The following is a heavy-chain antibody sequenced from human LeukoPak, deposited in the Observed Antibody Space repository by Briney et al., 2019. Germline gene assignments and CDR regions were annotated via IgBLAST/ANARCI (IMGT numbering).Heavy chain of an antibody. Sequence: GGSLRLSCAASGFPFSSFEMNWVRPAPRQGLEWLSYISSSGSAIYYADSVKGRFTISRDNAKNSLYLQMNSLRAEDTAVYLCARAYLAYNYDSSSNYYFDYWGQGTLVTVSS. CDR3: ARAYLAYNYDSSSNYYFDY. CDR1: GFPFSSFE. V-gene: IGHV3-48*03. J-gene: IGHJ4*02. CDR2: ISSSGSAI. D-gene: IGHD3-22*01.